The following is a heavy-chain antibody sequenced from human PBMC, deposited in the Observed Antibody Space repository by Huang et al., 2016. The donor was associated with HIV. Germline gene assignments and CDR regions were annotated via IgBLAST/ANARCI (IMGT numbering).Heavy chain of an antibody. CDR2: VNPSGGGT. V-gene: IGHV1-46*01. J-gene: IGHJ6*02. D-gene: IGHD2-21*02. CDR3: ARAYCGGDCYFDYFYYGMDV. Sequence: QEQVVQSGAEVKKPGASVKVSCKASGYTFTHYYMHWVRQAPGQGLEGIGVVNPSGGGTTYAQKFQGRVTRTRDTSTSTVYMELRSLTSEDTAVYFCARAYCGGDCYFDYFYYGMDVWGQGTTVTVSS. CDR1: GYTFTHYY.